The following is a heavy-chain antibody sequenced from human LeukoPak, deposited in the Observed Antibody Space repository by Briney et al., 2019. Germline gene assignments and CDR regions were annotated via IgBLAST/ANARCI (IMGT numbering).Heavy chain of an antibody. D-gene: IGHD3-9*01. Sequence: GGSLRLSCAASGFTFSSYWMTWVRQAPGKGLEWVSYISSSGSTIYYADSVKGRFTISRDNAKNSLYLQMNSLRAEDTAVYYCARDTLLTGYYAPDYWGQGTLVTVSS. CDR3: ARDTLLTGYYAPDY. V-gene: IGHV3-48*04. J-gene: IGHJ4*02. CDR1: GFTFSSYW. CDR2: ISSSGSTI.